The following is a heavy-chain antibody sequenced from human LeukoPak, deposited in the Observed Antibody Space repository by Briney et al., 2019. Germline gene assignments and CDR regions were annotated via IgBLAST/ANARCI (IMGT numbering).Heavy chain of an antibody. D-gene: IGHD4-23*01. Sequence: PSQTLSLTCTVSAGSSTSAVYYWHWIRQNPVKHLEWIEVISYSGSTYYNPSLKSRVTISVDTSKNQFSLKLSSVTAADTAVYYCAGRRRYGGNLPGAFDIWGQGTMVTVSS. J-gene: IGHJ3*02. CDR2: ISYSGST. CDR1: AGSSTSAVYY. CDR3: AGRRRYGGNLPGAFDI. V-gene: IGHV4-31*03.